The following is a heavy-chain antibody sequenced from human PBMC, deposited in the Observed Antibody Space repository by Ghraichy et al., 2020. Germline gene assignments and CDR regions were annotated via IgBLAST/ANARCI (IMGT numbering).Heavy chain of an antibody. V-gene: IGHV3-7*05. D-gene: IGHD2-15*01. Sequence: GGSLRLSCAASGFTFSSYWMSWVRQAPGKGLEWVANIKQDGSEKYYVDSVKGRFTISRDNAKNSLYLQMNSLRAEDTAVYYCARGTGRAAYYYYGMDVWGQGTTVTVSS. J-gene: IGHJ6*02. CDR1: GFTFSSYW. CDR2: IKQDGSEK. CDR3: ARGTGRAAYYYYGMDV.